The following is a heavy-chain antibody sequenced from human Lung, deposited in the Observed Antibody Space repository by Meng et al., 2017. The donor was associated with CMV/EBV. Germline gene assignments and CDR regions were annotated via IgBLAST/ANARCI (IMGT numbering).Heavy chain of an antibody. CDR1: GFTFSGYW. D-gene: IGHD2-15*01. CDR3: ATDCTFGSCSHTGYCSYYYGMGV. CDR2: IKQDGSEE. Sequence: GGSXRLSCAASGFTFSGYWMTWVRQAPGKGLEWVANIKQDGSEEYYVDSVKGRFTISRDNAKNTLYLQMNSLRAEDTAVYYCATDCTFGSCSHTGYCSYYYGMGVWXQGTAVTVSS. V-gene: IGHV3-7*01. J-gene: IGHJ6*02.